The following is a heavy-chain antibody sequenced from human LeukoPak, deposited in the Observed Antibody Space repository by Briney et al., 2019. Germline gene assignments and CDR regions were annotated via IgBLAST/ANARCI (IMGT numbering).Heavy chain of an antibody. J-gene: IGHJ4*02. Sequence: PGGSLRLSCAASGFTFSDYYMSWIRQAPGRGLEWISYISGSTIAISYADSVKGRFTISRDNAKNSLYLQMSSLGAEDTAVYYCARDSLVQGVFDYWGQGTLVTVSS. CDR3: ARDSLVQGVFDY. CDR2: ISGSTIAI. V-gene: IGHV3-11*01. CDR1: GFTFSDYY. D-gene: IGHD3-10*01.